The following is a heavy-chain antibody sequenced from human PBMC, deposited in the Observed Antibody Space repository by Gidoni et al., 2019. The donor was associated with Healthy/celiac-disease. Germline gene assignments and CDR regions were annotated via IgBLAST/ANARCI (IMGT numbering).Heavy chain of an antibody. CDR3: ARGGPHSSSSWYGMDV. D-gene: IGHD6-13*01. CDR1: GFPFSRYD. V-gene: IGHV3-13*01. J-gene: IGHJ6*02. Sequence: EVQLVESGGCLVQPGGSLRLSCAASGFPFSRYDMHWVRQSTGQGLGWVSAIGTTGDTYYPGSVKGRFTISRENAKNSLYLQMNSPRAGDTAVYYCARGGPHSSSSWYGMDVWGQGTTVTVSS. CDR2: IGTTGDT.